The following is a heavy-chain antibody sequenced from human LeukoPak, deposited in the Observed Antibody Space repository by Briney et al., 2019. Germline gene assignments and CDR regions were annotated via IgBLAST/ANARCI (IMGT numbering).Heavy chain of an antibody. J-gene: IGHJ4*02. V-gene: IGHV3-30*03. CDR3: ARGYQQSRWQWPVTGFDY. D-gene: IGHD6-19*01. CDR2: ISYDGSNK. CDR1: GFTFSSYS. Sequence: PGGSLRLSCAASGFTFSSYSMNWVRQAPGKGLEWVAVISYDGSNKYYADSVKGRFTISRDNSKNTLYLQMNSLRAEDTAVYYCARGYQQSRWQWPVTGFDYWGQGTLVTVSS.